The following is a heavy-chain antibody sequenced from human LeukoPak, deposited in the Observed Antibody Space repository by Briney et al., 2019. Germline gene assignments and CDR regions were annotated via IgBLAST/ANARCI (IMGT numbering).Heavy chain of an antibody. Sequence: GGSLRLSCAASGFTFSSYGMHWVRQAPGKGLEWVAFIRYDGSNKYYADSVKGRFTISRDNSKNTLYLQMNSLRAEDAAVYYCAKDFLGFLEWLPPDYWGQGTLVTVSS. D-gene: IGHD3-3*02. CDR3: AKDFLGFLEWLPPDY. CDR2: IRYDGSNK. V-gene: IGHV3-30*02. J-gene: IGHJ4*02. CDR1: GFTFSSYG.